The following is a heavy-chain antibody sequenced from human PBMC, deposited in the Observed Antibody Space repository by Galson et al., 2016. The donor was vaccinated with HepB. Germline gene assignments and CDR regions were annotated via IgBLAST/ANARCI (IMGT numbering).Heavy chain of an antibody. D-gene: IGHD2-8*01. J-gene: IGHJ4*02. Sequence: SLRLSCAGSGFSFSDHYMDWVRQAPGKGLEWVGRIRNKRNNYITEYAASVIGRFTISRDDSRNSVDLQMNILKTEDTAVYYCARLANGADSDWGQGTLVTVSS. CDR3: ARLANGADSD. CDR1: GFSFSDHY. CDR2: IRNKRNNYIT. V-gene: IGHV3-72*01.